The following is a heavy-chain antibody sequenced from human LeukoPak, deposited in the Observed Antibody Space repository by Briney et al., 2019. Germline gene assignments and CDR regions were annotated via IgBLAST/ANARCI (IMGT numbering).Heavy chain of an antibody. Sequence: PGGSLRLSRAASGFTFSSYAMTWVRQAPGKGLEWVSVISDSGGNTYFADSVKGQFTISRDNSKNTLYLQMNSLRAEDTAVYYCAKAAGRGFTVTYAFDIWGQGTKVTVSS. J-gene: IGHJ3*02. CDR1: GFTFSSYA. D-gene: IGHD4-17*01. CDR2: ISDSGGNT. CDR3: AKAAGRGFTVTYAFDI. V-gene: IGHV3-23*01.